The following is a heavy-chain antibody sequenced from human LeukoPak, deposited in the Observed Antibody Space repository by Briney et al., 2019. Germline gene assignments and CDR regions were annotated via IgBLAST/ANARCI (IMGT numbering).Heavy chain of an antibody. CDR3: ASIGYSSGWYGDFDY. CDR1: GFTFSSYA. D-gene: IGHD6-19*01. CDR2: IPFDGSDE. Sequence: PGGSLRLSCAASGFTFSSYAMHWVRQAPGKGLEWVAVIPFDGSDEYYPDSVKGRFSISRDNSKNTLYLQMNNLRPEDTAVYYCASIGYSSGWYGDFDYWGQGTLVTVSS. J-gene: IGHJ4*02. V-gene: IGHV3-30-3*01.